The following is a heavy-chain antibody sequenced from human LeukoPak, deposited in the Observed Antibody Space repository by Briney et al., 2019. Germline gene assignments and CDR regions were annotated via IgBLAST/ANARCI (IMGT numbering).Heavy chain of an antibody. D-gene: IGHD3-22*01. V-gene: IGHV3-30*03. CDR3: ARDYLHYYDSSGYSPFDY. CDR1: GFTFSGYG. CDR2: ISSDGSNR. J-gene: IGHJ4*02. Sequence: GGSLRLSCAASGFTFSGYGMHWVRQAPDKGLEWVALISSDGSNRIYADSVKGRFTISRDNSKNTLYLQMNSLRAEDTAVYYCARDYLHYYDSSGYSPFDYWGQGTLVTVSS.